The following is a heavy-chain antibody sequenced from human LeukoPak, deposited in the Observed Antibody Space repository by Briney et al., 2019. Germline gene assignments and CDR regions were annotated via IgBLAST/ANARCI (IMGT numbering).Heavy chain of an antibody. CDR2: IHYSGST. Sequence: SETLSLTCSVSGASITTYYWSWIRQPPGKGLEWIAYIHYSGSTSYNPSLKSRLTISLDTSKNQFSLKLSSVTAADTAVYHCARLDGNWNYFDCWGQGTLVTVSS. CDR1: GASITTYY. V-gene: IGHV4-59*08. D-gene: IGHD1-20*01. J-gene: IGHJ4*02. CDR3: ARLDGNWNYFDC.